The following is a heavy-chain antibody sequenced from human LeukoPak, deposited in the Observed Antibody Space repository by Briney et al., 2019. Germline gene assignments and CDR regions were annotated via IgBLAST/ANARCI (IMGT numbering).Heavy chain of an antibody. CDR1: GYTFTSYG. CDR3: TREGGYSSGWYDY. Sequence: ASVKVSCKASGYTFTSYGINWVRQALGQGLEWMGWISTYNGNTKYSQKLQRRVTMTTDTSTSTVYMELKSLRSDDTAVYYCTREGGYSSGWYDYWGQGTLVTVSS. J-gene: IGHJ4*02. CDR2: ISTYNGNT. D-gene: IGHD6-19*01. V-gene: IGHV1-18*01.